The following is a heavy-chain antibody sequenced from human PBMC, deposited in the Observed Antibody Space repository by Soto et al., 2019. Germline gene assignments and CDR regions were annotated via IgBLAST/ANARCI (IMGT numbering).Heavy chain of an antibody. CDR3: ARDFWSGYPYNAFDI. J-gene: IGHJ3*02. V-gene: IGHV1-69*04. CDR2: IIPILGIA. D-gene: IGHD3-3*01. CDR1: GGTFSSYT. Sequence: SVKVSCKASGGTFSSYTISWVRQAPGQGLEWMGRIIPILGIANYAQKFQGRVTITADKSTSTAYMELSSLRSEDTAVYYCARDFWSGYPYNAFDIWGQGTMVTVSS.